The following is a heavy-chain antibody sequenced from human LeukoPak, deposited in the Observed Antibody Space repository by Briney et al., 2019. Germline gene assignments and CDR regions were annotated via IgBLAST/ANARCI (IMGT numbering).Heavy chain of an antibody. J-gene: IGHJ4*02. D-gene: IGHD6-13*01. CDR2: IRYDGSNK. CDR3: AKDRNSAAAGTHFDY. V-gene: IGHV3-30*02. CDR1: GFTFSSYG. Sequence: TGGSLRLSCAASGFTFSSYGMHWVRQAPGKGLEWVAFIRYDGSNKNYADSVKGRFTISRDNSKNTLYLQMNSLRAEDTAVYYCAKDRNSAAAGTHFDYWGQGTLVTVSS.